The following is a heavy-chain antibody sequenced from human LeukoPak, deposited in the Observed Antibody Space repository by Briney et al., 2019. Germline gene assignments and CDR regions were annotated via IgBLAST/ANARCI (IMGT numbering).Heavy chain of an antibody. V-gene: IGHV3-30*18. Sequence: GGSLRLSCAASGFTFSSYGMHWVRQAPGKGLEWVAVISYDGSNKYYADSVKGRFTISRDNSKNTLYLQMNSLRAEDTAVYYCAKDNYYGSGSCYNFVRYGMDVWGKGTTVTVSS. CDR3: AKDNYYGSGSCYNFVRYGMDV. J-gene: IGHJ6*04. CDR2: ISYDGSNK. D-gene: IGHD3-10*01. CDR1: GFTFSSYG.